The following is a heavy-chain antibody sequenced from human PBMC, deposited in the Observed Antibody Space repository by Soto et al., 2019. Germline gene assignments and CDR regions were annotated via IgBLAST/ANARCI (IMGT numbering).Heavy chain of an antibody. D-gene: IGHD3-10*01. J-gene: IGHJ4*02. CDR1: GDSISSANHY. V-gene: IGHV4-30-4*01. CDR3: DGADYGTAYFDS. CDR2: IFYSGTA. Sequence: SETLSLTCTVSGDSISSANHYWRWIRQPPGKGLEWIGYIFYSGTAYYNPSLKSRLTISVDTSKNQFSLNLSSVTAADTAVYYCDGADYGTAYFDSWGQGSLVTVSS.